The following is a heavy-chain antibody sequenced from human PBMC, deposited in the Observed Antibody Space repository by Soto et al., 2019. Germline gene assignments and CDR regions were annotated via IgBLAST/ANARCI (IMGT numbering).Heavy chain of an antibody. V-gene: IGHV6-1*01. Sequence: SQTLSLTCAISGDSVSNNSAAWNSIRQSPSRGLEWLGRTYYRSKWYNDYAVSVKSRITINPDTSKNQFSLQMNSVTPEDTTVYYCARGGFVWLNNERFLEWSKEYDAFDIWGQGTMVTVSS. CDR3: ARGGFVWLNNERFLEWSKEYDAFDI. CDR1: GDSVSNNSAA. J-gene: IGHJ3*02. D-gene: IGHD3-3*01. CDR2: TYYRSKWYN.